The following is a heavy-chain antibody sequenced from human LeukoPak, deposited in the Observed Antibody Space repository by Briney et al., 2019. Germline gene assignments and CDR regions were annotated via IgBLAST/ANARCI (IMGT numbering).Heavy chain of an antibody. CDR1: GFTFDDYA. CDR3: AKDQIAVAGTLSAFDI. Sequence: GGSLRLSCAASGFTFDDYAMHWVRQAPGKGLEWVSGISWNSGSIGYADSVKGRFTISRDNAKNSLYLQMNSLRAEDMALYYCAKDQIAVAGTLSAFDIWGQGTMVTVSS. CDR2: ISWNSGSI. V-gene: IGHV3-9*03. D-gene: IGHD6-19*01. J-gene: IGHJ3*02.